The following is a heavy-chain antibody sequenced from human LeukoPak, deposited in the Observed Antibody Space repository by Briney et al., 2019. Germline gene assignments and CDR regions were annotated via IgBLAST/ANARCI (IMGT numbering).Heavy chain of an antibody. V-gene: IGHV4-59*08. CDR2: IYNSGGT. CDR3: ARPRKAYASVDP. D-gene: IGHD3-10*01. J-gene: IGHJ5*02. CDR1: GASISIYY. Sequence: SETLSLTCTVSGASISIYYWSWIRQPPGKGLEWIGYIYNSGGTTYNPSLKSRVTISVDTSKNQFSLNLSSVTAADTAIYYCARPRKAYASVDPWGQGTLVTVSS.